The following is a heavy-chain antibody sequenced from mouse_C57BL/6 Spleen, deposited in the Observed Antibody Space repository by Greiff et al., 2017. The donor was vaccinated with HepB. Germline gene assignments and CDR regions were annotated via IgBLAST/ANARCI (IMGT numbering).Heavy chain of an antibody. CDR3: ARSDYYDSFFDY. CDR2: INPSSGYT. Sequence: VQLQQSGAELAKPGASVKLSCKASGYTFTSYWMHWVKQRPGQGLEWIGYINPSSGYTKYNQKFKDKATLTADKSSRTAYMQLSNLKYEDSAVYYCARSDYYDSFFDYWGQGTTLTVSS. J-gene: IGHJ2*01. D-gene: IGHD1-1*01. CDR1: GYTFTSYW. V-gene: IGHV1-7*01.